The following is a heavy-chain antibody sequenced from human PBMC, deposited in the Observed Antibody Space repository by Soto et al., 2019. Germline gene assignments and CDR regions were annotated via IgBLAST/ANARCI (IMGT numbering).Heavy chain of an antibody. CDR2: IYPGDSDV. D-gene: IGHD1-26*01. V-gene: IGHV5-51*01. Sequence: EVQLVQSGAEVKKPGESLKISCKGSGYSFTSYWIAWVRQMPGQGLEWMGIIYPGDSDVTYSPSFQGQVTISTDKSINTAYLQWSSLKASDTAMYYCARQWGSYTYLDYWGQGTLVTVSS. CDR1: GYSFTSYW. J-gene: IGHJ4*02. CDR3: ARQWGSYTYLDY.